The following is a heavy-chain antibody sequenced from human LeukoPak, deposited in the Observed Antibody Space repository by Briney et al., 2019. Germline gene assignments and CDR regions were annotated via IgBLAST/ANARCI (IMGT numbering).Heavy chain of an antibody. Sequence: PGGSLRLSCVTSGFTFSDYSMNWVRQAPGTGPQRISFLDASGDNIDYADSVRGRFTISRDNAKNSLYLHMNSLGDDDTAVYYCARGSHRGAWLIDYWGQGTLVTVSS. D-gene: IGHD5-12*01. CDR3: ARGSHRGAWLIDY. V-gene: IGHV3-48*02. CDR1: GFTFSDYS. J-gene: IGHJ4*02. CDR2: LDASGDNI.